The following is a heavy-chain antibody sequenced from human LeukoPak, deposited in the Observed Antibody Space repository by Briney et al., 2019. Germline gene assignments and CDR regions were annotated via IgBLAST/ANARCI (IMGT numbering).Heavy chain of an antibody. Sequence: GGSLRLSCAASGFTFSSNGMNWVRQAPGKGLEWVSYISATGGTIYYADSVKGRFTISRDNAKNTLYVQMNSLRAEDTAVYYCARGPTYYDILTGYRYGMDVWGQGTTVTVSS. CDR3: ARGPTYYDILTGYRYGMDV. J-gene: IGHJ6*02. CDR2: ISATGGTI. CDR1: GFTFSSNG. V-gene: IGHV3-48*04. D-gene: IGHD3-9*01.